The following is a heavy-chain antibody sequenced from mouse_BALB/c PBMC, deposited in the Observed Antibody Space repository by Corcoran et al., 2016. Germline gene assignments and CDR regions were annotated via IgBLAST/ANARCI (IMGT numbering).Heavy chain of an antibody. Sequence: QVQLQQSGAELMKPGASVKISCKATDYTFSSYWIEWVKQRPGHGLEWIGEILPGSGSTNYNEKFKGKATFTADTSSNTAYMQLSSLTSEDSAVYYCASQDWYFDYWGQGTTLTVSS. CDR1: DYTFSSYW. J-gene: IGHJ2*01. V-gene: IGHV1-9*01. CDR2: ILPGSGST. CDR3: ASQDWYFDY. D-gene: IGHD4-1*01.